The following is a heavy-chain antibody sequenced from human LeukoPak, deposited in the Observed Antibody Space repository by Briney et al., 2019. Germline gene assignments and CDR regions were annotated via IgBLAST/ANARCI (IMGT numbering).Heavy chain of an antibody. D-gene: IGHD7-27*01. CDR1: GGSISSGNYY. V-gene: IGHV4-31*03. CDR2: IYYSGST. J-gene: IGHJ6*02. CDR3: ARDTVPKLGGMDV. Sequence: PSQTLSLTCTVSGGSISSGNYYWSWIRQHPGKGLEWIGYIYYSGSTYYNPSLKSRVTISVDTSKNQFSLKLSSVTAADTAVYYCARDTVPKLGGMDVWGQGTTVTVSS.